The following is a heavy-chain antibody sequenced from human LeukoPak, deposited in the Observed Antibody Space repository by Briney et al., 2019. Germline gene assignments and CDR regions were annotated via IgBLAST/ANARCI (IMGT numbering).Heavy chain of an antibody. CDR2: FDLEDCET. J-gene: IGHJ4*02. Sequence: ASVKDSCKVSGYTLTEVTMHTVCPGPVKRVECRGGFDLEDCETIYAQKFQGRVTMTKDKSTDTVYMELRSLRSEDTAVYYCATYSSVLLWFGELDYWGQGTLVTVSS. D-gene: IGHD3-10*01. CDR1: GYTLTEVT. V-gene: IGHV1-24*01. CDR3: ATYSSVLLWFGELDY.